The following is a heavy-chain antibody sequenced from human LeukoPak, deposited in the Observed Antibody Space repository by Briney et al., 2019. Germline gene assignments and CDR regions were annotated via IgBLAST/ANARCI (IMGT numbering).Heavy chain of an antibody. CDR1: GFILRSHA. J-gene: IGHJ4*02. D-gene: IGHD1-1*01. Sequence: GGSLRLSCSASGFILRSHAMHWVRQAPRQGLGYVWRISDNGGSTYYADSVKGRFTISRDNSKNTLYLQMSRLRAVDTAVYYCVKDNEAGGSPFDRWGQGTLVTVSS. CDR3: VKDNEAGGSPFDR. CDR2: ISDNGGST. V-gene: IGHV3-64D*06.